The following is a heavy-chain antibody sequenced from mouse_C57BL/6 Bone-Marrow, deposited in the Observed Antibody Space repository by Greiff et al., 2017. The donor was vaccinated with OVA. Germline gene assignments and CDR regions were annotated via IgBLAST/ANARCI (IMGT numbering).Heavy chain of an antibody. J-gene: IGHJ3*01. CDR2: INPNNGGT. CDR1: GYTFTDYY. Sequence: EVQLQQSGPELVKPGASVKISCKASGYTFTDYYMNWVKQSHGKSLEWIGDINPNNGGTSYNQKFKGKATLTVDKSSSTAYMELRSLTSEDSAVYYCARNYYGSRSLFAYWGQGTLVTVSA. V-gene: IGHV1-26*01. D-gene: IGHD1-1*01. CDR3: ARNYYGSRSLFAY.